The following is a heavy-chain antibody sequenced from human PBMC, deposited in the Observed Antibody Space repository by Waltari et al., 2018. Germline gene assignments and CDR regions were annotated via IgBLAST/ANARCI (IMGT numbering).Heavy chain of an antibody. Sequence: EVQLVESGGGLVQPGRSLRLSCAASGFTFDDYAMHWVRQAPGKGLEWVSCISWNSGSIGYADSVKGRLTSSRDNAKNALYLQMNSLRAEDMALYYCARETRGRFLEWLPHVVFDYWGQGTLVTVSS. CDR2: ISWNSGSI. V-gene: IGHV3-9*03. J-gene: IGHJ4*02. CDR1: GFTFDDYA. CDR3: ARETRGRFLEWLPHVVFDY. D-gene: IGHD3-3*01.